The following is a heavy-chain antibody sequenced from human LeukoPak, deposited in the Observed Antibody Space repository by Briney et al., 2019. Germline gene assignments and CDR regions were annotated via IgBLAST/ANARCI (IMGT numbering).Heavy chain of an antibody. V-gene: IGHV3-21*01. CDR1: GFTFSRYS. CDR3: ARGPVGYCSSTSCYYFDY. CDR2: ISSSSSYI. Sequence: GGSLRLSCAASGFTFSRYSMNWVRQAPGKGLEWVSSISSSSSYIYYADSVKGRFTISRDNAKNSQYLQMNSLRAEDTAVYYCARGPVGYCSSTSCYYFDYWGQGTLVTVSS. D-gene: IGHD2-2*01. J-gene: IGHJ4*02.